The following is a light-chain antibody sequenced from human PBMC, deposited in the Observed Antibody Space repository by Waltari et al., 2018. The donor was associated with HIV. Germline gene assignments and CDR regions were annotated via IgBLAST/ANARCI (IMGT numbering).Light chain of an antibody. J-gene: IGKJ3*01. CDR3: LQSRSIPLT. Sequence: IQLTQSPFSLSASIGDKVSITCRASQSLSDFLHWYQQKPGKPPKLLIHGGSTLESGVPSRFSGSGSDTDYTLTISSLQPDDLATYYCLQSRSIPLTFGPGTKV. CDR2: GGS. V-gene: IGKV1-39*01. CDR1: QSLSDF.